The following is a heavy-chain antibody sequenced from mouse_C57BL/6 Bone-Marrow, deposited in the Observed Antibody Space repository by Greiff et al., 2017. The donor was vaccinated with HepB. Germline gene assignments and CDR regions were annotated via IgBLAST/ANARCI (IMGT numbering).Heavy chain of an antibody. J-gene: IGHJ4*01. Sequence: VQLQQSGPELVKPGASVKISCKASGYTFTDYYMNWVKQSHGKSLEWIGDINPNNGGTSYNQKFKGKATLTVDKSSSTAYMELRSLTSEDSAVYYCARHYYGRDAMDYWGQGTSVTVSS. CDR2: INPNNGGT. D-gene: IGHD1-1*01. CDR3: ARHYYGRDAMDY. V-gene: IGHV1-26*01. CDR1: GYTFTDYY.